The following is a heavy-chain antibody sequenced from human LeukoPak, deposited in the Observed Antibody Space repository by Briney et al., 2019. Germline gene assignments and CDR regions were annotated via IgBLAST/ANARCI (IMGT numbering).Heavy chain of an antibody. D-gene: IGHD1-14*01. V-gene: IGHV3-23*01. CDR1: GFSFSSYA. CDR2: VSETGVGT. Sequence: PGGSLRLSCAVSGFSFSSYAMSWVRQAPGKGLEWVSTVSETGVGTYYADSVKGRFIISRDNSKNTFYLQMDSLRADDTAMYYCAKGKVNHLGGLDYWGQGTLVTVSS. J-gene: IGHJ4*02. CDR3: AKGKVNHLGGLDY.